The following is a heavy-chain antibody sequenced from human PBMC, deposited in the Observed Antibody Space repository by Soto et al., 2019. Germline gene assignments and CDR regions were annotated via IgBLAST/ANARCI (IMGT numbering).Heavy chain of an antibody. CDR1: GYSFTSHG. CDR2: ISASNGDT. CDR3: ARMARESNSAYYYYIDV. Sequence: QVQLVQSGAEVKKPGASVKVSCKAAGYSFTSHGISWVRQAPGQGLEWMAWISASNGDTNYAQKFQGKVTVTTDTATSTGYRELRTLRSDDTPVYYCARMARESNSAYYYYIDVWGKGTTVTGSS. J-gene: IGHJ6*03. D-gene: IGHD3-10*01. V-gene: IGHV1-18*01.